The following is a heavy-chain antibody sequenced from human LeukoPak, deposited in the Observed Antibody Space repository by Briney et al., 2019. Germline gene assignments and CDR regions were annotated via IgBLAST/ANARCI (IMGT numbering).Heavy chain of an antibody. CDR2: SYNSGST. CDR3: ARHRSGSFDS. D-gene: IGHD3-3*01. J-gene: IGHJ4*02. Sequence: SETLSLTCTVSGGSISEYYWSWIRQPPGKGLEWIGSSYNSGSTNYNPSLKSRVTISVDTSKNQLSLRLSSVTAADTAVYYCARHRSGSFDSSGQGTLVAVSS. CDR1: GGSISEYY. V-gene: IGHV4-59*08.